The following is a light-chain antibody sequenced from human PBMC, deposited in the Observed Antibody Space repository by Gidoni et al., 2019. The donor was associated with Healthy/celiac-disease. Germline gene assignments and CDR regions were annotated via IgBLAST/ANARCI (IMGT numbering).Light chain of an antibody. CDR1: PSISSY. Sequence: DIQITQSPSSLSASVGDRVTIPCRASPSISSYLNWYQQKPGKAPKLLIYAASSLQSGVPSRFSGSGSGTDFTLTISSLQPEDFATYYCQQSYSTLLTFGGGTKVEIK. CDR2: AAS. J-gene: IGKJ4*01. V-gene: IGKV1-39*01. CDR3: QQSYSTLLT.